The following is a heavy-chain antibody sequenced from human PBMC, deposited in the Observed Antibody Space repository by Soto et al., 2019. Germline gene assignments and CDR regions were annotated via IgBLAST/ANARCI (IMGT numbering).Heavy chain of an antibody. D-gene: IGHD3-22*01. CDR3: ASTKRWLSFDS. CDR1: GDSISTSY. V-gene: IGHV4-59*01. J-gene: IGHJ4*02. CDR2: IYYSGST. Sequence: TSETLSLTCTVSGDSISTSYWSWIRRPPGKGLEWIGNIYYSGSTNYNPSLKSRVTISLDTSKNEFSLKLTSVTAADTAVYYCASTKRWLSFDSWGPGTLVTVSS.